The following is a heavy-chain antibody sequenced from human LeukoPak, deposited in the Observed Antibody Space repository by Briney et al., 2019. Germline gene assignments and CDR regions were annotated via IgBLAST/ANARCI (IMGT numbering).Heavy chain of an antibody. CDR3: ARNTIFGVEEYYYYYMDV. V-gene: IGHV3-30*01. Sequence: GGSLRLSCAASGLTFSSYAMHWVRQAPGKGLEWVAVISYDGSNKYYADSVKGRFTISRDNSKNTLYLQMNSLRAEDTAVYYCARNTIFGVEEYYYYYMDVWGKGTTVTVSS. CDR2: ISYDGSNK. J-gene: IGHJ6*03. D-gene: IGHD3-3*01. CDR1: GLTFSSYA.